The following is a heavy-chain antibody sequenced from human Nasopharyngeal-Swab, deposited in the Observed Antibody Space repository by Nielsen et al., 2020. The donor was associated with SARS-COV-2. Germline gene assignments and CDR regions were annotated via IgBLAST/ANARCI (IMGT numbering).Heavy chain of an antibody. J-gene: IGHJ5*02. V-gene: IGHV7-4-1*02. Sequence: ASVKVSCKSSGYTFTNYAMNWVRQAPGQGLEWMGLVNTTTGTPTYAQGFTGRLVFSLDTSVSTAYLEISNLKPEDTAVYFCVRDVMSSSMINWFDHWGQGTLVTVSS. D-gene: IGHD3-22*01. CDR3: VRDVMSSSMINWFDH. CDR2: VNTTTGTP. CDR1: GYTFTNYA.